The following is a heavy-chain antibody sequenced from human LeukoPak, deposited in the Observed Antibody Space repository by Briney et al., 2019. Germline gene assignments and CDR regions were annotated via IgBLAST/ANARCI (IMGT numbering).Heavy chain of an antibody. J-gene: IGHJ4*02. V-gene: IGHV4-39*07. CDR2: IYYSGST. D-gene: IGHD6-19*01. Sequence: KPSETLSLTCTVSGGSISSSSYYWGWIRQPPGKGLEWIGNIYYSGSTYYNPSLKSRVTIAVDTPKNQFSLKLSSVTAADTAVYYCARAYSSGWSPTLFGYWGQGTLVTVSS. CDR3: ARAYSSGWSPTLFGY. CDR1: GGSISSSSYY.